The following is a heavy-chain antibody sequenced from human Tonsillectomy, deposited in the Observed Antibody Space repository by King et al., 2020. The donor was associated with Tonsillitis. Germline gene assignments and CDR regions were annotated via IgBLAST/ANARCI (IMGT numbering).Heavy chain of an antibody. J-gene: IGHJ4*02. CDR2: ISWSSSDI. Sequence: VQLVESGGGLVKPGGSLRLSCAASGFIFSTHTMSWVRQAPGMGLEWVSSISWSSSDINYADSVKGRFTISRDNPEKSLYLEMNSLRVEDTAVYYCARRASVRGIDYWGQGTLVTVSS. CDR1: GFIFSTHT. V-gene: IGHV3-21*01. CDR3: ARRASVRGIDY. D-gene: IGHD3-10*01.